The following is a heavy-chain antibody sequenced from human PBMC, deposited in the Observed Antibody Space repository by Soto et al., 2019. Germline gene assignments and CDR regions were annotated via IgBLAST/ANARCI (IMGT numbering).Heavy chain of an antibody. Sequence: ASVKVSCKASGYTFTHYAISWMRQTPGQGLEWMGWISPYSGDTKYAQKFQGRVTMTTDTSTTTAYMELRSLRSDDTAVYYCAREAGSGSYYPFDYWGQGTLVTVSS. V-gene: IGHV1-18*01. J-gene: IGHJ4*02. CDR1: GYTFTHYA. D-gene: IGHD3-10*01. CDR2: ISPYSGDT. CDR3: AREAGSGSYYPFDY.